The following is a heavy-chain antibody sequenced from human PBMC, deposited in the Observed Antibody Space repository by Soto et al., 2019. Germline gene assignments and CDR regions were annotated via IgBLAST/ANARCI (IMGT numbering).Heavy chain of an antibody. CDR3: ARDRFGGTEGTNWLDP. CDR1: GFKFNSYG. D-gene: IGHD3-10*01. CDR2: ISYDGSDT. J-gene: IGHJ5*02. Sequence: QEQLVQSGGGVVQPGRSLRLSCAASGFKFNSYGMHWVRQAPGKGLEGVAVISYDGSDTSYGDSVKGRFTIPRDNSKNTLQLQMSSLRLDETAVYYCARDRFGGTEGTNWLDPWCQGSLVTVSS. V-gene: IGHV3-33*01.